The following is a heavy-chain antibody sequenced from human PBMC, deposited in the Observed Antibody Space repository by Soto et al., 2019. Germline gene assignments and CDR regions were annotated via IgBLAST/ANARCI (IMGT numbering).Heavy chain of an antibody. V-gene: IGHV4-61*08. Sequence: PSETLSLTCTVSGGSIDSGDYYWSWIRQPPGKGLEWIVDVNHSGSTNYNPFLKSRVTISGDTSKNQFSLKLSSVTAADTAVYYCARGTFYFLDYWGQGTLVTVSS. CDR2: VNHSGST. J-gene: IGHJ4*02. D-gene: IGHD1-26*01. CDR1: GGSIDSGDY. CDR3: ARGTFYFLDY.